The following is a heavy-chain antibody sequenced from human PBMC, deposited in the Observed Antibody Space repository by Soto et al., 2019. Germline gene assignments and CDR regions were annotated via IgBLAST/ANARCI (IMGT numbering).Heavy chain of an antibody. CDR2: MNPNSGNT. D-gene: IGHD6-13*01. CDR3: EREKIRWYDY. J-gene: IGHJ4*02. CDR1: GYTFTSYD. V-gene: IGHV1-8*01. Sequence: QVQLVQSGAEVKKPGASVKVSCKAYGYTFTSYDINWVRQATGQGLEWKGWMNPNSGNTDYAQKFQARVTMTRNTPINSAYMERSSLRSEDTAVYYCEREKIRWYDYWGQGTLVTVSA.